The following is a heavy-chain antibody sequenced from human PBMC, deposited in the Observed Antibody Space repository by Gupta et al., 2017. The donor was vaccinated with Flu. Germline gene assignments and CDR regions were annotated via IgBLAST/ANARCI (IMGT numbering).Heavy chain of an antibody. J-gene: IGHJ4*02. D-gene: IGHD3-10*01. V-gene: IGHV3-7*01. Sequence: AQLVESGGGLVQPGGSLRLSCAASGFTFRSYWMDWVRQAPGKGLEWVANIAADDTVKNYADSVKGRFTISRDDAKDSLYLQMNSLRAEDTAVYYCARNRGWQQFDYWGQGALVTVSS. CDR3: ARNRGWQQFDY. CDR2: IAADDTVK. CDR1: GFTFRSYW.